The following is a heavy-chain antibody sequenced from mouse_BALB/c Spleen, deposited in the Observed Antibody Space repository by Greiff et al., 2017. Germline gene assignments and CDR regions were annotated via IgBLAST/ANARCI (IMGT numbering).Heavy chain of an antibody. V-gene: IGHV5-9-4*01. CDR3: ATAYYGNAFAY. CDR1: GFTFSSYA. CDR2: ISSGGSYT. D-gene: IGHD2-10*01. Sequence: EVKLVESGGGLVKPGGSLKLSCAASGFTFSSYAMSWVRQSPEKRLEWVVEISSGGSYTYYPDTVTGRFTISRDNAKNTLYMEMSSLRSEDTAMYYCATAYYGNAFAYWGQGTLVTVSA. J-gene: IGHJ3*01.